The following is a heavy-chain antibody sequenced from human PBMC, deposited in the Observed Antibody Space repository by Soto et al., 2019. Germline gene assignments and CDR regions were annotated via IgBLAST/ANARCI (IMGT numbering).Heavy chain of an antibody. CDR3: ARDVEGSIFGVVYYYYYYGMDV. CDR2: IKQDGREK. V-gene: IGHV3-7*03. CDR1: GFTFSSYW. J-gene: IGHJ6*02. Sequence: EVQLVESGGGLVQPGGSLRLSCAASGFTFSSYWMSWVRQAPGKGLEWVANIKQDGREKYYVDSVKGRFTISRDNAKNSLYLQMNSLRAEDTAVYYCARDVEGSIFGVVYYYYYYGMDVWGQGTTVTVSS. D-gene: IGHD3-3*01.